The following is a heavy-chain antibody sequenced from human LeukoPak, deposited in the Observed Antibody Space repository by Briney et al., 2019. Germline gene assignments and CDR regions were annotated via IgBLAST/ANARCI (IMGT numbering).Heavy chain of an antibody. Sequence: GGSLRLSWAASGAPFDDYPMHWVRQAPGKGLGWASGISWNSGSIGYADSVKGRFTISRDNAKNSLYLQMNSLKAEDMALYYCAKHIDSSSWPDAFDIWGQGTMVTVSS. CDR2: ISWNSGSI. V-gene: IGHV3-9*03. D-gene: IGHD6-13*01. J-gene: IGHJ3*02. CDR3: AKHIDSSSWPDAFDI. CDR1: GAPFDDYP.